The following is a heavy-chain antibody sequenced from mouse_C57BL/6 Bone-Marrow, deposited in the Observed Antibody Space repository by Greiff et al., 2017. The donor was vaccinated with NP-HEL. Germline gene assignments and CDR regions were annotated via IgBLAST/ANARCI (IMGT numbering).Heavy chain of an antibody. Sequence: QVQLQQPGAELVKPGASVKVSCKASGYTFTSYWMHWVKQRPGQGLEWIGRIPPSDSDTNYNQKFKGKATLTVDKSSSTAYMQLSSLTSEDSAVYYCAIEGSFYYAMDYWGQGTSVTVSS. V-gene: IGHV1-74*01. CDR1: GYTFTSYW. J-gene: IGHJ4*01. CDR2: IPPSDSDT. CDR3: AIEGSFYYAMDY.